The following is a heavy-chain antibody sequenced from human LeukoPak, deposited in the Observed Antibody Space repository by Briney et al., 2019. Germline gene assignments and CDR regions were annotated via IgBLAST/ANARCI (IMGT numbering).Heavy chain of an antibody. D-gene: IGHD6-19*01. CDR1: GGSISSYY. J-gene: IGHJ4*02. V-gene: IGHV4-59*01. Sequence: PSETLSLTCTVSGGSISSYYWSWIRQPPGKGLEWIGYIYYSGSTNYNPSLKSRVTISVDTSKKQFSLKLSSVTAADTAVYYCARGDGAVSYNFDYWGQGTLVTVSS. CDR2: IYYSGST. CDR3: ARGDGAVSYNFDY.